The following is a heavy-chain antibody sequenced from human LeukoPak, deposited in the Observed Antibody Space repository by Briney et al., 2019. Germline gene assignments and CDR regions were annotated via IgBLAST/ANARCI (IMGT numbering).Heavy chain of an antibody. Sequence: SGPTLVNPTQTPTLTFTFSGFSLSSSAMCVSWIRQPPGKALEWLARIDWDDDKYYSTSLKTRLNISKHTSKNQVVLTMTNMDPVDTATYYCARTRPQKSLFDYWGQGTLVTVSS. CDR1: GFSLSSSAMC. CDR3: ARTRPQKSLFDY. J-gene: IGHJ4*02. V-gene: IGHV2-70*11. CDR2: IDWDDDK.